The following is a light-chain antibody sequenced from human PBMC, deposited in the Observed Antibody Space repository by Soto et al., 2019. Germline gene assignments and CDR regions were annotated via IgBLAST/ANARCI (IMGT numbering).Light chain of an antibody. J-gene: IGKJ1*01. CDR2: AAS. Sequence: DIQMTQSPSSVSASIGDRVTITCVASQDIGRRLAWFQQKPGKAPKYLIQAASSLQGGVPSTFSGSGSGTDFTLTINTLHPEDFATYYCLQVYSFPRTFGQGTKVDI. CDR3: LQVYSFPRT. V-gene: IGKV1-12*01. CDR1: QDIGRR.